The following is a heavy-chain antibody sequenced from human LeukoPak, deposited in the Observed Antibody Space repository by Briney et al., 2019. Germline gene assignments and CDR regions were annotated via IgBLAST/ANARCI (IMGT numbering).Heavy chain of an antibody. V-gene: IGHV4-59*01. J-gene: IGHJ4*02. D-gene: IGHD3-16*01. CDR3: ARGGQRDVLYYFDF. CDR1: GGSLTSYY. CDR2: ISYSGTT. Sequence: SETLSLTCTVSGGSLTSYYWSWIRHPPGKGLEWIGYISYSGTTNPNPSLTSRATVSLDTSKNQFSLRPTSVTAADTAVYYCARGGQRDVLYYFDFWGQGALVSVPS.